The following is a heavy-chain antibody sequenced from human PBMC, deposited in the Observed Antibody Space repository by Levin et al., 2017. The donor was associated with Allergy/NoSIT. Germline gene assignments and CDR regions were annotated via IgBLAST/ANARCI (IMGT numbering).Heavy chain of an antibody. D-gene: IGHD2-21*01. V-gene: IGHV3-23*01. CDR2: ISGGGDST. CDR1: GFTFSRSA. J-gene: IGHJ4*02. Sequence: GESLKISCAASGFTFSRSAMSWVRQAPGKGLEWVSAISGGGDSTYYADSVKGRFTISRDNSKNTLYLQVNSLRAEDTAVYFCAKDRAILAPYYFEYWGQGTLVTVSS. CDR3: AKDRAILAPYYFEY.